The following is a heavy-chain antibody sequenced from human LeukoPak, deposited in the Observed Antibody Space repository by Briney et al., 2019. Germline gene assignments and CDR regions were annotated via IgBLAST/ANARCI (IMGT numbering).Heavy chain of an antibody. D-gene: IGHD6-19*01. CDR2: ISAYNGNI. J-gene: IGHJ3*02. CDR3: ARDPALIAVAGNDAFDI. V-gene: IGHV1-18*01. Sequence: ASVKVSCKASGYTFTSHGISWVRQAPGQGLEWMGWISAYNGNINYAQKLQGRVTMTTDTSTSTAYMELRSLRPDDTAVYYCARDPALIAVAGNDAFDIWGQGTMVTVSS. CDR1: GYTFTSHG.